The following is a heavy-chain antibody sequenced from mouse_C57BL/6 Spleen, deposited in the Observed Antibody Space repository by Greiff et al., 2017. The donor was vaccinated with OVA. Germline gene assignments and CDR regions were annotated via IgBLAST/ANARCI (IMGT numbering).Heavy chain of an antibody. J-gene: IGHJ1*03. Sequence: VQLQQSGAELVKPGASVKLSCTASGFTIKDSYMHWVKQRTEQGLVWIGRIDPEDGETKYAPKFQGKATITADTPSNTAYLQLSSLTSEDTAVYYCARPHYYGSSYGYFDVWGTGTTVTVSS. V-gene: IGHV14-2*01. CDR1: GFTIKDSY. CDR3: ARPHYYGSSYGYFDV. CDR2: IDPEDGET. D-gene: IGHD1-1*01.